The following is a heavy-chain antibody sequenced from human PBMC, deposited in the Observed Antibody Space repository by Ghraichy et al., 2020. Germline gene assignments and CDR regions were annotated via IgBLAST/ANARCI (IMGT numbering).Heavy chain of an antibody. CDR3: APPGELVAPS. D-gene: IGHD1-7*01. V-gene: IGHV3-23*01. CDR2: ISGNGDTT. J-gene: IGHJ1*01. CDR1: GFTFSNYA. Sequence: GALNISCTASGFTFSNYAIYCVRQAPGERLEWVAAISGNGDTTYYADALKGRFIISRDNSKNTVYLQMNTLTVADTAVYYCAPPGELVAPSWGQGTKVTVSS.